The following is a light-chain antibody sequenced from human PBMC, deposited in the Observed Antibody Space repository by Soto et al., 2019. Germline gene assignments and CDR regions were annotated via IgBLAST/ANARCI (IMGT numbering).Light chain of an antibody. CDR3: GSWDSSLSAYV. Sequence: QSVVTQPPSVSAAPGQKVTISCSGSSSNIGGNSVSWYQQLPGTAPKLLIYDDNKRPSGIPDRFSGSKSGTSATLGITGFQTGDEADYYCGSWDSSLSAYVFGTGTIVTV. CDR1: SSNIGGNS. V-gene: IGLV1-51*01. CDR2: DDN. J-gene: IGLJ1*01.